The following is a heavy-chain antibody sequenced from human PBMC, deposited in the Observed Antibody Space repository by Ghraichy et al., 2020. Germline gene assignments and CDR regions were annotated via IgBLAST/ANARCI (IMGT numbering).Heavy chain of an antibody. CDR3: ARDMDTVTTLRY. J-gene: IGHJ4*02. CDR2: INPNSGGT. CDR1: GYTFTGYY. D-gene: IGHD4-17*01. V-gene: IGHV1-2*02. Sequence: ASVKVSCKASGYTFTGYYMHWVRQAPGQGLEWMGWINPNSGGTNYAQKFQGRVTMTRDTSISTTYMELSRLRSDDTAVYYCARDMDTVTTLRYWGQGTLVTVSS.